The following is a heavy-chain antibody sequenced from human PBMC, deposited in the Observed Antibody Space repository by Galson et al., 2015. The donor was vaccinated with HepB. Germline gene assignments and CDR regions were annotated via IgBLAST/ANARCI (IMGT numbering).Heavy chain of an antibody. CDR3: TRDPPNNYGDYGAPDY. Sequence: SLRLSCAASGFTFGDYAMSWFRQAPGKGLEWVGFIRSKAYGGTTEYAASVKGRFTISRDDSKSIAYLQMDSLKTEDTAVYYCTRDPPNNYGDYGAPDYWGQGTLVTVSS. CDR1: GFTFGDYA. V-gene: IGHV3-49*03. CDR2: IRSKAYGGTT. D-gene: IGHD4-17*01. J-gene: IGHJ4*02.